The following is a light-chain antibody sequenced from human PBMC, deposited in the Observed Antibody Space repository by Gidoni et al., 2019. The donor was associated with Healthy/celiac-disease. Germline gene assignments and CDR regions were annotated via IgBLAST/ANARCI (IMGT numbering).Light chain of an antibody. Sequence: ETALTQSQGTLSLSPGARATLSCRASQSVSSSYLAWYQQKPGQAPRLLIYGASSRATGIPDRLSGSGSGTDFTLTISRLEPEDFAVYYYHQYGSSPFTFXGXTKVEIK. CDR2: GAS. J-gene: IGKJ4*01. V-gene: IGKV3-20*01. CDR3: HQYGSSPFT. CDR1: QSVSSSY.